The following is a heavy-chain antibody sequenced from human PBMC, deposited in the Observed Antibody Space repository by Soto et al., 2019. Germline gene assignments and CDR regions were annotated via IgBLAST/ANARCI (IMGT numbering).Heavy chain of an antibody. CDR1: GGTFSRYT. CDR2: IIPMFGKA. Sequence: QVQLVQSETEMKKPGSSVKVSCKASGGTFSRYTLSWVRQAPGQGLEWMGGIIPMFGKANYAQKFQGRVTITADEFTSTGYMELRSLISEDTAVYYCARDGTLYDGGAYYYLYWGQGTLVTVSS. V-gene: IGHV1-69*01. D-gene: IGHD3-22*01. CDR3: ARDGTLYDGGAYYYLY. J-gene: IGHJ4*02.